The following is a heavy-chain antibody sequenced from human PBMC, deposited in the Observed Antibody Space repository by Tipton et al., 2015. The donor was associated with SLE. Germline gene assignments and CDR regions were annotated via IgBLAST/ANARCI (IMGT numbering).Heavy chain of an antibody. Sequence: LRLSCAVYGGSFSGYYWSWFRQPPGKGLEWIGEINQSGSATYNPSLKSRVTVSPDTSKNQFSLKLSSVTAADTAVYYCARAPGLDRDYYYYYYMDVWGKGTTVTVSS. CDR2: INQSGSA. CDR1: GGSFSGYY. J-gene: IGHJ6*03. D-gene: IGHD3/OR15-3a*01. CDR3: ARAPGLDRDYYYYYYMDV. V-gene: IGHV4-34*01.